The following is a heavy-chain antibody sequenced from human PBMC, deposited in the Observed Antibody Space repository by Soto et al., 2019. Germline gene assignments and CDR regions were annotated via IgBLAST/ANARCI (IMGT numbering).Heavy chain of an antibody. CDR1: GGTFSSYA. CDR3: ARGIVVVTAKPQYYYYGMDV. J-gene: IGHJ6*02. D-gene: IGHD2-21*02. CDR2: TIPIFGTA. V-gene: IGHV1-69*13. Sequence: SVKVSCKASGGTFSSYAISWVRQAPGQGLEWMGGTIPIFGTANYAQKFQGRVTITADESTSTAYMELSSLRSEDTAVYYCARGIVVVTAKPQYYYYGMDVWGQGTTVTVSS.